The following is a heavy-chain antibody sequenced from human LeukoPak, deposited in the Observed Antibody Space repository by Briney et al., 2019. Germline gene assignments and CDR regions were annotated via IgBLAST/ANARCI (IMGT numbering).Heavy chain of an antibody. CDR3: AGGSVDILTGYKEGWFDP. V-gene: IGHV4-59*01. CDR2: IYCSGST. J-gene: IGHJ5*02. Sequence: SETLSLTCTVSGGSISSYYWSWIRQPPGKGLEWIGYIYCSGSTNYNPSLKSRVTISVDTSKNQFSLKLSSVTAADTAVYYCAGGSVDILTGYKEGWFDPWGQGTLVTVSS. CDR1: GGSISSYY. D-gene: IGHD3-9*01.